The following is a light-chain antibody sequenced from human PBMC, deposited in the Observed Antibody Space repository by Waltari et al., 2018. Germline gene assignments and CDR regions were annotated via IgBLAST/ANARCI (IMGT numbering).Light chain of an antibody. J-gene: IGKJ4*01. Sequence: ELVLTQSPGPLSLSPGERATLSCRASQSVSSSYLAWYQQKPGQAPRLLIYGASSRATGIPDRFSGRGSGTDFTLTISRLEPEDFAVYYCQQYGSSPPLTFGGGTKVEIK. CDR3: QQYGSSPPLT. CDR2: GAS. CDR1: QSVSSSY. V-gene: IGKV3-20*01.